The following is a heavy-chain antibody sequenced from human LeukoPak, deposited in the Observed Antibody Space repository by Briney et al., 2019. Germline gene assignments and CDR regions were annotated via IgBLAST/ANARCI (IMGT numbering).Heavy chain of an antibody. D-gene: IGHD6-19*01. CDR3: ARDLLPWQWLVQVY. J-gene: IGHJ4*02. Sequence: PGGSLRLSCAASGFTFSSCAMHWVRQAPGKGLEWVAVISYDGSNKYYADSVKGRFTISRDNSKNTLYLQMNSLRAEDTAVYYCARDLLPWQWLVQVYWGQGTLATVSS. V-gene: IGHV3-30*04. CDR1: GFTFSSCA. CDR2: ISYDGSNK.